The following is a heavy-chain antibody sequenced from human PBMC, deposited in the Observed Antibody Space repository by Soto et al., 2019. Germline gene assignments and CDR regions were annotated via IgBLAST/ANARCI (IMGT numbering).Heavy chain of an antibody. CDR3: ATQYDNNHLGAHWFDP. CDR1: GYTFTRHW. CDR2: IDPRDPYT. Sequence: GESLKIPCKGSGYTFTRHWISWGRQMPGKGLEGMGRIDPRDPYTNYSPAFQGHVTLSADKSISPAYLQWSSLKASDTAMYYCATQYDNNHLGAHWFDPWGQGTPVTVPS. V-gene: IGHV5-10-1*01. J-gene: IGHJ5*02. D-gene: IGHD3-16*01.